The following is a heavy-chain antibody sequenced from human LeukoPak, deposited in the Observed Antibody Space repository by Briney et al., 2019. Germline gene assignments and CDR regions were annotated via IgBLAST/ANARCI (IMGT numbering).Heavy chain of an antibody. CDR2: IDPTDSYT. V-gene: IGHV5-10-1*01. J-gene: IGHJ4*02. CDR1: GYIYTSYW. D-gene: IGHD6-6*01. Sequence: GESLKISCKGSGYIYTSYWITWVRQMPGKGLEWMGTIDPTDSYTNYSPSFQGHVTISTDKSISTAYLQWSSLKDSDTAIYYCARRGRSSSNFDFWGQGTLVTVSS. CDR3: ARRGRSSSNFDF.